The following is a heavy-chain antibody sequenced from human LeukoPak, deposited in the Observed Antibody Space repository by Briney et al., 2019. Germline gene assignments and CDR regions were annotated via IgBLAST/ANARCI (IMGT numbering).Heavy chain of an antibody. CDR2: IRYDGSNK. CDR1: GFTFSSYG. CDR3: ASLQNVPSYYYYYVMDV. Sequence: PGGFLRLSCAASGFTFSSYGMHWVRQAPGKGLEWVAFIRYDGSNKYYADSVKGRFTTSRDNSKNTLYLQMNSLRAEDTAVYYCASLQNVPSYYYYYVMDVWGQGTTVTVSS. V-gene: IGHV3-30*02. D-gene: IGHD2/OR15-2a*01. J-gene: IGHJ6*02.